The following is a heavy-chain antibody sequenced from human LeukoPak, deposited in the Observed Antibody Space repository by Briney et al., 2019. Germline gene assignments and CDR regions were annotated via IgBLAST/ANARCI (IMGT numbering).Heavy chain of an antibody. CDR1: GFTFSSYE. J-gene: IGHJ3*02. D-gene: IGHD2-21*02. Sequence: GGSLRLSCAASGFTFSSYEMNWVRQAPGKGLEWVSAISGSGGSTYYADSVKGRFTISRDNSKNTLYLQMNSLRAEDTAVYYCAKHPPPHGAVTAIAYAFDIWGQGTMVTVSS. CDR2: ISGSGGST. CDR3: AKHPPPHGAVTAIAYAFDI. V-gene: IGHV3-23*01.